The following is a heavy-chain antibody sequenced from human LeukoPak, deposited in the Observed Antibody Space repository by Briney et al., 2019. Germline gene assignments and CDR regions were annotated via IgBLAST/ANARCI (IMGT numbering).Heavy chain of an antibody. D-gene: IGHD4-23*01. CDR3: ARDSDYGGTFDY. CDR2: IIPIFGTA. Sequence: SVTVSCTASGGTFSSYAISWVRQAPGQGLEWMGGIIPIFGTANYAQKFQGRVTITADESTSTAYMELSSLRSEDTAVYYCARDSDYGGTFDYWGQGTLVTVSP. CDR1: GGTFSSYA. J-gene: IGHJ4*02. V-gene: IGHV1-69*13.